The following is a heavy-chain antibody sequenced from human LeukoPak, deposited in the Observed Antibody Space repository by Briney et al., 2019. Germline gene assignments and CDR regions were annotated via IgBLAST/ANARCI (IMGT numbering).Heavy chain of an antibody. V-gene: IGHV3-30-3*01. CDR3: AKDEGWFGEIFLIDY. J-gene: IGHJ4*02. CDR2: ISYDGSNK. Sequence: PGRSLRLSCAASGFTFSSYAMHWVRQAPGKGLEWVALISYDGSNKYYADSVAGRFTISRDNSKNTLYLQMNSLRPEDTAVYYCAKDEGWFGEIFLIDYWGQGTLVTVSS. CDR1: GFTFSSYA. D-gene: IGHD3-10*01.